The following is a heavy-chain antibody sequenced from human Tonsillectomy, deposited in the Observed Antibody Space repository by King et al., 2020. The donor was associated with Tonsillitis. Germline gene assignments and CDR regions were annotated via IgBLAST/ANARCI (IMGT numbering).Heavy chain of an antibody. D-gene: IGHD3-22*01. CDR1: GGTFSSSV. CDR3: ARTQDSEYHDSDKGVDSYYYYMDV. V-gene: IGHV1-69*06. Sequence: VQLVESGAEVKKPGSSVKVSCKASGGTFSSSVITWVRQAPGQGLEWMGGIIPIFGTANYAQKFQGRVTITADKSTTTAYMELSSLRSEDTAVYYCARTQDSEYHDSDKGVDSYYYYMDVWGKGTTVTVSS. J-gene: IGHJ6*03. CDR2: IIPIFGTA.